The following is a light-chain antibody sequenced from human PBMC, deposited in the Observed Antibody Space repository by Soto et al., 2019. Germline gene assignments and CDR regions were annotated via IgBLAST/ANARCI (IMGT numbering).Light chain of an antibody. CDR3: HQRQSWPRT. Sequence: EIVLTQSPATLSSXPXETXTXXXRASQYVGSRLAWYQHKPGQAPRLLIYYMSKRATGIPARFSGSGSGTDFTLTISSLAPDDFAIYYCHQRQSWPRTFGQGTKVDIK. CDR2: YMS. V-gene: IGKV3-11*01. CDR1: QYVGSR. J-gene: IGKJ1*01.